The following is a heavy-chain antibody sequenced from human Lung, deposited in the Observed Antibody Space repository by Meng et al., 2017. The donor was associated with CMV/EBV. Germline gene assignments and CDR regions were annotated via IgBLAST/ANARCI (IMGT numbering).Heavy chain of an antibody. CDR3: ARFVDTAMATGWFDP. CDR1: GYTFTGYY. J-gene: IGHJ5*02. CDR2: INPNSGGT. V-gene: IGHV1-2*02. Sequence: SGYTFTGYYMHWVRQAPGQGLEWMGWINPNSGGTNYAQKFQGRVTTTRDTSISTAYMELSRLRSDDTAVYYCARFVDTAMATGWFDPWGQGTLVTVSS. D-gene: IGHD5-18*01.